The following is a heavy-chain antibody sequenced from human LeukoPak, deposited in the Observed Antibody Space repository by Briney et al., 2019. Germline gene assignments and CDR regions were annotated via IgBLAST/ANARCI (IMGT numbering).Heavy chain of an antibody. D-gene: IGHD4-17*01. CDR2: ISGSGGTT. V-gene: IGHV3-23*01. CDR3: AKDRVSTETTNYFDY. Sequence: GGSLRLSCVAVGFTFSNYVMSWVRQAPGKGLEWVSSISGSGGTTYYGDSVKGRFSISRDNSRNTLYLQMNSLRAEDTAAYYCAKDRVSTETTNYFDYWGQGTLVTLSS. CDR1: GFTFSNYV. J-gene: IGHJ4*02.